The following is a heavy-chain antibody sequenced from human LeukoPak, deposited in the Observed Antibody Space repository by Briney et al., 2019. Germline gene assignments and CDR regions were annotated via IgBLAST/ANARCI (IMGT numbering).Heavy chain of an antibody. J-gene: IGHJ5*02. CDR1: GFTFSSHD. D-gene: IGHD3-16*01. V-gene: IGHV3-64*04. CDR3: ARAKPGGNWFDP. CDR2: IRSYGDII. Sequence: PGGSLRLSCLASGFTFSSHDMHWVRQAPGKGLEYVSGIRSYGDIIHYADSVKGRFTISRDNANNTLYLQMNSLRAEDTALYYCARAKPGGNWFDPWGQGTLVTVSS.